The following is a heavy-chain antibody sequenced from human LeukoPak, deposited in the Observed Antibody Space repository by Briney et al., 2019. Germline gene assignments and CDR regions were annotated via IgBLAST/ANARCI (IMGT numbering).Heavy chain of an antibody. D-gene: IGHD6-13*01. CDR2: ISAYNGNT. CDR3: ARWDLEGVFLGDY. Sequence: ASVKVSCKASGYTFTGYYMHWVRQAPGQGLEWMGWISAYNGNTNYAQKLQGRVTMTTDTSTSTAYMELRSLRSDDTAVYYCARWDLEGVFLGDYWGQGTLVTVSS. J-gene: IGHJ4*02. V-gene: IGHV1-18*04. CDR1: GYTFTGYY.